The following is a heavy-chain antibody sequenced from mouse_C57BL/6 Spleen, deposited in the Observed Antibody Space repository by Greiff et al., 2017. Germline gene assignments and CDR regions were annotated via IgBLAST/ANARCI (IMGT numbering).Heavy chain of an antibody. Sequence: QVQLQQSGAELVKPGASVKISCKASGYAFSSYWMNWVKQRPGKGLEWIGQIYPGDGDTNYNGKFKGKATLTADKSSSTAYMQLSSLTSEDSAVYFWARAHYYGSSPHWYFDVWGTGTTVTVSS. CDR2: IYPGDGDT. V-gene: IGHV1-80*01. CDR3: ARAHYYGSSPHWYFDV. D-gene: IGHD1-1*01. J-gene: IGHJ1*03. CDR1: GYAFSSYW.